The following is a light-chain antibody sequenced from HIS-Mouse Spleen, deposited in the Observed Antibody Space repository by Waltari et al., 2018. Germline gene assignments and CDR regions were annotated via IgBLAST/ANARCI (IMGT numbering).Light chain of an antibody. CDR3: SSYTSSSTYV. CDR2: EVR. J-gene: IGLJ1*01. Sequence: QSALTQPASVSGSPGQSITISCTGTSSDVGGYNYVSWYQPHPGKAPKLMSYEVRNRPPGFSSRFPGSKSGNTASLTISGLQAEDEADYYCSSYTSSSTYVFGTGTKVTVL. CDR1: SSDVGGYNY. V-gene: IGLV2-14*01.